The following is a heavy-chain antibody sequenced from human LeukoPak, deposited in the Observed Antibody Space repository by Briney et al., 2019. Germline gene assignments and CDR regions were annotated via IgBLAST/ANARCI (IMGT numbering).Heavy chain of an antibody. D-gene: IGHD3-10*01. CDR2: IYYTGNT. CDR1: GGSISSYY. Sequence: SETLSLTCTVSGGSISSYYWSCIRQPPGKGLEWIGYIYYTGNTNYNPSLKSRVTISLDTSKNQFSLRLRSVTAADTAVYYCARQTSGEAFDYWGQGTLVTVSS. J-gene: IGHJ4*02. CDR3: ARQTSGEAFDY. V-gene: IGHV4-59*01.